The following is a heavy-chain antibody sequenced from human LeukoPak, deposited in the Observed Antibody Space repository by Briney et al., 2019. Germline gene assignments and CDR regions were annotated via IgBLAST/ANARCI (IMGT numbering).Heavy chain of an antibody. D-gene: IGHD3-9*01. J-gene: IGHJ4*02. CDR3: ARLCDILTGALDY. V-gene: IGHV3-21*01. CDR2: ISSSSTYI. Sequence: GGSLRLSCAASGFSFSRYTMNWVRQAPGKGLEWVSSISSSSTYIYYADSVKGRFTISRDNAKNLLYLQMNSLRAEDTAVYYCARLCDILTGALDYWGQGTLVTVSS. CDR1: GFSFSRYT.